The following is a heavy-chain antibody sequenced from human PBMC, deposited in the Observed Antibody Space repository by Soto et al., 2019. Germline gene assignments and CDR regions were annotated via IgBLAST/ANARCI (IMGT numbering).Heavy chain of an antibody. V-gene: IGHV3-33*01. J-gene: IGHJ4*02. D-gene: IGHD3-22*01. CDR3: ARDSSGYYSLDY. CDR2: IWYDGSNK. Sequence: QVQLVESGGGVVQPGRSLRLSCAASGFTFSSYGMHWVRQAPGKGLEWVAVIWYDGSNKYYADSVKGRFTISRDNSKNTLYLQMNSLRAEDTAVYYCARDSSGYYSLDYLGQGTLVTVSS. CDR1: GFTFSSYG.